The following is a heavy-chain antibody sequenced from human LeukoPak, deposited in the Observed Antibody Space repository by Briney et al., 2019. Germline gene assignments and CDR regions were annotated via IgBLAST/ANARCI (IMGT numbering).Heavy chain of an antibody. D-gene: IGHD6-19*01. CDR1: GYTFTSYG. Sequence: GASVKVSCKASGYTFTSYGISWVRQAPGQGLEWMGWISAYNGNTNYAQKFQGRVTITRDTSASTAYMELSSLRSEDTAVYYCARDRAVAGLIDDAFDIWGQGTMVTVSS. V-gene: IGHV1-18*01. J-gene: IGHJ3*02. CDR3: ARDRAVAGLIDDAFDI. CDR2: ISAYNGNT.